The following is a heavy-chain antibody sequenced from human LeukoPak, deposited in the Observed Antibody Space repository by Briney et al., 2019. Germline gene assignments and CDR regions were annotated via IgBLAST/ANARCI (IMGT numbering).Heavy chain of an antibody. V-gene: IGHV3-23*01. D-gene: IGHD6-13*01. CDR2: ISGSGGST. J-gene: IGHJ3*02. CDR3: AKSVAAAWDAFDI. CDR1: GFTFSNYA. Sequence: GGSLRLSCAASGFTFSNYAMSWVRQAPGKGLEWVSGISGSGGSTYYAGSVKGRFTISRDNSKNTLYLQMNTLRAEDTAVYYCAKSVAAAWDAFDIWGQGTMVTVSS.